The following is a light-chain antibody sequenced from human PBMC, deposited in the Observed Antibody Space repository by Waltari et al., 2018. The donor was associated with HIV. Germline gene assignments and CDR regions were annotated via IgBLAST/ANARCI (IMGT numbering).Light chain of an antibody. J-gene: IGKJ2*02. CDR1: QSVSSSY. V-gene: IGKV3-20*01. CDR2: GAS. Sequence: IVFTQSPGTLSLSPRERATLSCRASQSVSSSYLAWYQQKPGQAPRLLISGASSRATGIPDRFSGSGSGTDFTLTISRLEPEDFAVYYCQQYGNSPRTFGQGTKLEIK. CDR3: QQYGNSPRT.